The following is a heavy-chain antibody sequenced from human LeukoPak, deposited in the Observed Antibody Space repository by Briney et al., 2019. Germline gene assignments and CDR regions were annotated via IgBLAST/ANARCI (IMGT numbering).Heavy chain of an antibody. V-gene: IGHV3-20*04. CDR2: INWKGGSP. CDR1: GFTFEDYG. D-gene: IGHD3-22*01. CDR3: ARGVKGGGKSRITMIVVVKDYYMDV. J-gene: IGHJ6*03. Sequence: GGSLRHSRAPSGFTFEDYGMSGVRPAPRKGLEWVSGINWKGGSPVYAHSLKGRFTISRDNAKNSLYLQMNRLRAEDTALYYCARGVKGGGKSRITMIVVVKDYYMDVWGKGTTVTISS.